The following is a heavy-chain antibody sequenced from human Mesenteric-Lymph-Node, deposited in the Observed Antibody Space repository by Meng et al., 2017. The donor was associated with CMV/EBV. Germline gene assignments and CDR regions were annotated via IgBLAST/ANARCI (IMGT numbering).Heavy chain of an antibody. CDR3: ANGGSYGSGSCFDY. D-gene: IGHD3-10*01. CDR2: VSWNSGTI. Sequence: SLKISCAASGFTFDDYAMHWVRQAPGKGLEWVSGVSWNSGTIEYADSVKGRFTISRDNAKNSLYLQMHSLRVEDTAVYYCANGGSYGSGSCFDYWGQGTLVTVSS. CDR1: GFTFDDYA. J-gene: IGHJ4*02. V-gene: IGHV3-9*01.